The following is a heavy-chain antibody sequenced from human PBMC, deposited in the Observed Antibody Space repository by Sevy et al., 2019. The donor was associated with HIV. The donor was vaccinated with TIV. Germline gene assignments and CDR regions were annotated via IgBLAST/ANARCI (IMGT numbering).Heavy chain of an antibody. J-gene: IGHJ4*02. CDR3: VNNYGDYGRGN. D-gene: IGHD4-17*01. CDR1: GLTLNNYA. Sequence: GGSLRLSCAASGLTLNNYAVSWVRQAPGKGLEWVSLINLNGENKFYADSVKGRFTISRDNFKNMLYLEMKSLRAEDTAVYYCVNNYGDYGRGNWGQGTLVTVSP. CDR2: INLNGENK. V-gene: IGHV3-23*01.